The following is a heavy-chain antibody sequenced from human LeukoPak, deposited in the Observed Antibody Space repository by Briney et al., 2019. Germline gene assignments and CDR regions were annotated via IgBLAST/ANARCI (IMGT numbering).Heavy chain of an antibody. CDR3: AKSVGSGDCYPFDY. J-gene: IGHJ4*02. CDR2: ISGSVTTT. V-gene: IGHV3-23*01. CDR1: GFTFSRYV. Sequence: PGGSLRLSCAASGFTFSRYVMTWVRQAPGKGLEWVSIISGSVTTTYYADSVKGRFTISRDNSKNTLYLQMNSLRAEDTALYFCAKSVGSGDCYPFDYGGQGALVTVSS. D-gene: IGHD2-21*02.